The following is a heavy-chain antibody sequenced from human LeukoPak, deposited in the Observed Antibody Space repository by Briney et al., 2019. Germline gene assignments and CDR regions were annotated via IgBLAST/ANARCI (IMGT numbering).Heavy chain of an antibody. CDR2: MNSNSGNT. CDR1: GYTFTSYD. J-gene: IGHJ4*02. Sequence: ASVKVSCKASGYTFTSYDINWVRQATGQGLEWMGWMNSNSGNTGYAQKFQGRVTITRNTSISTAYMELSSLRSEDTAVYYCARGGDIYSSSWYGYWGQGTLVTVSS. V-gene: IGHV1-8*03. CDR3: ARGGDIYSSSWYGY. D-gene: IGHD6-13*01.